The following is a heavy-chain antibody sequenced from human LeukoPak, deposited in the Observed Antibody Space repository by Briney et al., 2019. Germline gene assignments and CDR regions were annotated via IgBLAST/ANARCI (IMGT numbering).Heavy chain of an antibody. CDR2: ISTSGSYI. J-gene: IGHJ4*02. CDR3: ARSQIVTCPDY. D-gene: IGHD2/OR15-2a*01. V-gene: IGHV3-21*01. Sequence: GGSLRLSCAASGFTFSTYSMNWVRQAPGKGLEWVSSISTSGSYIYYADSVRGRFAISRDDAKNSLSLQMNSLRAEDTAVYYCARSQIVTCPDYWGRGTLVTVSS. CDR1: GFTFSTYS.